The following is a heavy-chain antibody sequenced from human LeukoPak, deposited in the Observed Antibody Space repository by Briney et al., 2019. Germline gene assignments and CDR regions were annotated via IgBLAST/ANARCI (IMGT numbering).Heavy chain of an antibody. V-gene: IGHV4-34*01. CDR1: GGSFSGYY. Sequence: PSETLSLTCAVYGGSFSGYYWSWIRQPPGKGLEWIGEINHSGSTNHNPSLKSRVTISVDTSKNQFSLKLSSVTAADTAVYYCARDGWNEMPDAFDIWGQGTMVTVSS. D-gene: IGHD1-1*01. CDR3: ARDGWNEMPDAFDI. CDR2: INHSGST. J-gene: IGHJ3*02.